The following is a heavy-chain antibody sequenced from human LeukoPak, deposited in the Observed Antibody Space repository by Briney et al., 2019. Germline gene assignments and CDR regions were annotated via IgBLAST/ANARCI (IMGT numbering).Heavy chain of an antibody. J-gene: IGHJ4*02. D-gene: IGHD3-22*01. V-gene: IGHV1-18*01. CDR2: ISAYNGNT. CDR3: ARAPAEYYDSSGYPLHFDY. CDR1: GYTFTSYG. Sequence: GASVKVSCEASGYTFTSYGISWVRQAPGQGLEWMGWISAYNGNTNYAQKLQGRVTMTTDTSTSTAHMELRSLRSDDTAVYYCARAPAEYYDSSGYPLHFDYWGQGTLVTVSS.